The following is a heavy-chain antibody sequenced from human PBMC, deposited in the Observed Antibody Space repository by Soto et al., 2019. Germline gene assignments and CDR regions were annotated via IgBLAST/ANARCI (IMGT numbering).Heavy chain of an antibody. D-gene: IGHD6-25*01. CDR3: ARGGYSGNSKDPFYI. J-gene: IGHJ3*02. CDR1: GYTFTSYW. V-gene: IGHV5-51*01. Sequence: GESLTISCTGSGYTFTSYWIGWVRQMPGKGLEWMGIIYPGDSDTRYSPSFQGQVTISADKSITTAYLQWSSLKASDTAMFYCARGGYSGNSKDPFYIWGPGTMVTV. CDR2: IYPGDSDT.